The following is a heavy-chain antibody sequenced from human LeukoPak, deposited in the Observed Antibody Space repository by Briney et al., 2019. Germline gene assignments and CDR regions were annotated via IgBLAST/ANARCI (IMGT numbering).Heavy chain of an antibody. CDR1: GFTFSSYW. CDR3: AGLEVVPAAIPTLDYYYMDV. V-gene: IGHV3-7*01. D-gene: IGHD2-2*01. Sequence: GSLRLSCAASGFTFSSYWMSWVRQAPGKGLEWVANIKQDGSEKYYVDSVKGRFTISRDNAKNSLYLQMNSLRAEDTAVYYCAGLEVVPAAIPTLDYYYMDVWGKGTTVTVSS. J-gene: IGHJ6*03. CDR2: IKQDGSEK.